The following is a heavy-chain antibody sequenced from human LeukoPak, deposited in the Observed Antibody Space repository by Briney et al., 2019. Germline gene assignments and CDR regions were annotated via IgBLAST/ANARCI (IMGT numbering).Heavy chain of an antibody. J-gene: IGHJ4*02. D-gene: IGHD3-9*01. Sequence: SETLSLTCAVYGGSFSGYYWSWIRQPPGKGLEWIGEINHSGSTNYEPSLKSRVTISVDTSKNQFSLKLSSVTAADTAVYYCAKDRHVDDLLTGSPSDYWGQGTLVTVSS. CDR1: GGSFSGYY. CDR3: AKDRHVDDLLTGSPSDY. V-gene: IGHV4-34*01. CDR2: INHSGST.